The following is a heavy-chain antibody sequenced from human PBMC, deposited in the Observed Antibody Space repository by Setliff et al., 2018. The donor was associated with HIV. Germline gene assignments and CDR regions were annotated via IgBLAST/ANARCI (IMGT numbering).Heavy chain of an antibody. V-gene: IGHV4-61*02. J-gene: IGHJ6*02. CDR1: GGSISSGTYY. CDR3: VREGGRITMVRGVPSGGLDV. D-gene: IGHD3-10*01. CDR2: IYASGST. Sequence: PSETLSLTCTVSGGSISSGTYYWSWIRQPAEKGLEWIGRIYASGSTNYNPSLRSRVAISVDTSKNHFSLNLSSVTAADTAVYYCVREGGRITMVRGVPSGGLDVWGQGTTVPVSS.